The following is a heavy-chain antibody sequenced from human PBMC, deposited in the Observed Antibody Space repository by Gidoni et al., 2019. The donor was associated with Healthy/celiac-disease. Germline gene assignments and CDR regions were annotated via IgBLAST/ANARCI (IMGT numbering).Heavy chain of an antibody. Sequence: DVQLVQSGPEVKKPGASLKTSCKGSVYTFTSYCIGWVRQMPGKGLEWRGLIYPGDSKTRYSPAFQGQVTISADKSISTAYLQWSSLKASDTAMYYCASPANSSSSYYYGMDVWGQGTTVTVSS. CDR1: VYTFTSYC. V-gene: IGHV5-51*01. CDR3: ASPANSSSSYYYGMDV. CDR2: IYPGDSKT. D-gene: IGHD6-6*01. J-gene: IGHJ6*02.